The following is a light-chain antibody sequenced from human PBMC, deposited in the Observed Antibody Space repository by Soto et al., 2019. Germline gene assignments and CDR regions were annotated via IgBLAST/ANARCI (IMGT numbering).Light chain of an antibody. Sequence: QSVLTQPGTVSGAPGQSVTISCTGTSSDVGGYNYVSWYQQHPGKAPKVMIYDVRKRPSGVPDRFSGSKSGNTASLTISGLQAEDEADYYCCSYAGSFAYVFGTGTKVTVL. CDR3: CSYAGSFAYV. V-gene: IGLV2-11*01. CDR2: DVR. CDR1: SSDVGGYNY. J-gene: IGLJ1*01.